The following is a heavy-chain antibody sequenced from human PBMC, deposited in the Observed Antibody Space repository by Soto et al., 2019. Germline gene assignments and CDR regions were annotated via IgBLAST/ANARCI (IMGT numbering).Heavy chain of an antibody. Sequence: GASVKVSCKASGYTFTGYYMHWVRQAPGQGLEWMGWINPNSGGTNYAQKFQGWVTMTRDTSISTAYMELSRLRSDDTAVYYCARDIAAAGKGWFDPWGQGTLVTVSS. CDR2: INPNSGGT. J-gene: IGHJ5*02. V-gene: IGHV1-2*04. CDR3: ARDIAAAGKGWFDP. CDR1: GYTFTGYY. D-gene: IGHD6-13*01.